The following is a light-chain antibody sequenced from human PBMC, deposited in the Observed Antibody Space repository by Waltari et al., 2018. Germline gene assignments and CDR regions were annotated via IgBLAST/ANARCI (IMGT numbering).Light chain of an antibody. CDR2: RNT. CDR3: AAWDDSLSGPV. Sequence: QYVLTQPPSASGTPGQRVTISCSGSSPNIGSNFVYWYQQLPGTAPKLLIYRNTQRPSGVPDRFSGSKSGTSASLAISGLRSEDEADYYCAAWDDSLSGPVFGGGTKLTVL. J-gene: IGLJ2*01. CDR1: SPNIGSNF. V-gene: IGLV1-47*01.